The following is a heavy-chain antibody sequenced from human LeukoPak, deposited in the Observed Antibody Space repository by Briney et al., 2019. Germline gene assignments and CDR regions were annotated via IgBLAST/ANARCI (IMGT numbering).Heavy chain of an antibody. CDR1: GFTFSSYS. CDR3: ARDTPYMITFGGVPDDVFDI. J-gene: IGHJ3*02. D-gene: IGHD3-16*01. V-gene: IGHV3-21*01. Sequence: GGSLTLSCPASGFTFSSYSMNWVRQAPGKGLEWVSSISSSSSYIYYADSLKGRFTISRDNAKDSLYLQMNSLRAEDTAVYYCARDTPYMITFGGVPDDVFDIWGQGTMVTVSS. CDR2: ISSSSSYI.